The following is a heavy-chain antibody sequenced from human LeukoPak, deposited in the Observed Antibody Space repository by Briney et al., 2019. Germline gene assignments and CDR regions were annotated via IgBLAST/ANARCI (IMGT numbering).Heavy chain of an antibody. CDR2: ISGSGGST. Sequence: PGGSLRLFCAASGFTFSSYAMSWVRQAPGKGLEWVSAISGSGGSTYYADSVKGRFTISRDNSKNTLYLQMNSLRAEDTAVYYCAKGRTSTRLYYFDYWGQGSLVTVSS. D-gene: IGHD2-2*01. CDR3: AKGRTSTRLYYFDY. J-gene: IGHJ4*02. CDR1: GFTFSSYA. V-gene: IGHV3-23*01.